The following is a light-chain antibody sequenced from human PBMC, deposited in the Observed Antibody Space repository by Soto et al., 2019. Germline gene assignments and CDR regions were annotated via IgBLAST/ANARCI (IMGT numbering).Light chain of an antibody. CDR3: QTYDSSLSGVV. CDR1: SSNIGAGYD. V-gene: IGLV1-40*01. CDR2: GNN. Sequence: QSVLTQPPSVSGAPGQRVTISCTGSSSNIGAGYDVHWYQQLPGTAPKLLTFGNNNRPSGVPDRFSGSKSGTSASLAITGLQAEDEAVYYCQTYDSSLSGVVFGGGTKLTVL. J-gene: IGLJ2*01.